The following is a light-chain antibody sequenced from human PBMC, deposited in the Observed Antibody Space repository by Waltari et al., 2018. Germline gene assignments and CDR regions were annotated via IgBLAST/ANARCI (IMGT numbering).Light chain of an antibody. Sequence: DIVVTQSPLSLPVTPGAPASISCRSSQSLLDTNGYNLLDWYLQKPGQSPQLLIYFGSNRASGVPDRFSGSGSGRDFTLKISRVEAEDVGVYYCMQALQTPWTFGQGTKVEIK. J-gene: IGKJ1*01. V-gene: IGKV2-28*01. CDR3: MQALQTPWT. CDR1: QSLLDTNGYNL. CDR2: FGS.